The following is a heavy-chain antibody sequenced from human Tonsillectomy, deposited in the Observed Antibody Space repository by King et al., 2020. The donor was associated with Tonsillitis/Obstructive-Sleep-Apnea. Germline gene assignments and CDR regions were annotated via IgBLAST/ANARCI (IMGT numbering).Heavy chain of an antibody. CDR3: ARDQHYYDSSGFDY. Sequence: QLVQSGAEVKKPGASVKVSCKASGYTFTGYYMHWVRQAPGQGLEWMGWINPNSGGTNYAQKFQGWVTMTRDTSISTAYMELSRLRSDDTAVYYCARDQHYYDSSGFDYWGQGTLVTVSS. D-gene: IGHD3-22*01. CDR1: GYTFTGYY. J-gene: IGHJ4*02. V-gene: IGHV1-2*04. CDR2: INPNSGGT.